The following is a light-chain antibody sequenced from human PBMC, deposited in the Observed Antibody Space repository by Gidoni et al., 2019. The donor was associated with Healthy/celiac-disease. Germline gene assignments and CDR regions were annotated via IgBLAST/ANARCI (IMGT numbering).Light chain of an antibody. V-gene: IGKV3-20*01. J-gene: IGKJ2*01. Sequence: EIVLTQSPGTLSLSPGERATLSCRASQSVSSSYLACYQQKPVQAPRLLIYGASSRATGIPDRFSGSGSGTDLTLTISILEPEDFAVYYCQQYGSSPYTFGQGTKLEIK. CDR2: GAS. CDR1: QSVSSSY. CDR3: QQYGSSPYT.